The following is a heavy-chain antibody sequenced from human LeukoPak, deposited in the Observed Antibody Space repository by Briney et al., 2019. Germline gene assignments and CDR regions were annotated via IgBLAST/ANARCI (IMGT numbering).Heavy chain of an antibody. V-gene: IGHV3-49*03. CDR3: TRIPIRTVTWVVVIWGPDALDV. CDR2: IRSKNYGGAI. CDR1: GFTFGDYA. J-gene: IGHJ3*01. Sequence: GGSLRLSCTASGFTFGDYAISWFRQGPGQGLEWVGCIRSKNYGGAIEYAASVKDRFTISRDDSKSIAYLQMDSLQTEDRAVYFCTRIPIRTVTWVVVIWGPDALDVWGHGTRVTVSS. D-gene: IGHD3-22*01.